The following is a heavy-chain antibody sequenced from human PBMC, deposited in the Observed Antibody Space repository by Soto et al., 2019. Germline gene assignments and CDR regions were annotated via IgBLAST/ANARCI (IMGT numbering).Heavy chain of an antibody. CDR1: GFTFSSYG. CDR2: IWYDGSNK. CDR3: ARAKGILRWRPFWYSTDAFDI. Sequence: QVQLVESGGGVVQPGRSLRLSCAASGFTFSSYGMHWVRQAPGKGLEWVAVIWYDGSNKYYADSVKGRFTISRDNSKNTLYLQMNSLRAEDTAVYYCARAKGILRWRPFWYSTDAFDIWGQGTMVTVSS. D-gene: IGHD4-17*01. V-gene: IGHV3-33*01. J-gene: IGHJ3*02.